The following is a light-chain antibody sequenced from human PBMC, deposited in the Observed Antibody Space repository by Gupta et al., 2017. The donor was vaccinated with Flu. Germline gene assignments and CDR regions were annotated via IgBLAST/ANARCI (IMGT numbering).Light chain of an antibody. CDR2: SAS. CDR1: QSISSY. V-gene: IGKV1-39*01. J-gene: IGKJ2*01. CDR3: QQSYSSPPYT. Sequence: DIQMTQSPVSLSASVGDRVTITCRASQSISSYVKWYQQRPGTAPKLLIYSASSLQSGVPSRFSGSGDGKDVTLTISSLQPEEFATYYCQQSYSSPPYTFDQGTKLEIK.